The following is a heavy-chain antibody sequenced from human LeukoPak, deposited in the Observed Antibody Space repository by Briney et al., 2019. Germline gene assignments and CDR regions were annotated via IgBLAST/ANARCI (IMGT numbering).Heavy chain of an antibody. CDR3: AREERRGYSSSWDLDY. CDR2: INPNSGGT. J-gene: IGHJ4*02. Sequence: ASVKVSCKASGYTFTGYYMHWVRQAPGQGLEWMGWINPNSGGTNYAQKFQGRVTMTRDTSISTGYMELSRLRSDGTAVYYCAREERRGYSSSWDLDYWGQGTLVTVSS. V-gene: IGHV1-2*02. D-gene: IGHD6-13*01. CDR1: GYTFTGYY.